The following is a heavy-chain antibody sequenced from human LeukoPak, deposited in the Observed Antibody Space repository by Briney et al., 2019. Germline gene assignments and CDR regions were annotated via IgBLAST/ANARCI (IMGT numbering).Heavy chain of an antibody. CDR2: NSAYNGNT. D-gene: IGHD5-12*01. J-gene: IGHJ4*02. CDR3: ATTADIVATMPMN. CDR1: GYTFPSYG. V-gene: IGHV1-18*01. Sequence: CASVTVSCKACGYTFPSYGINWVRQAPGQGLEWMGWNSAYNGNTNDAQKRQVRVTMTTDTSTSTAYMELRSLRSDDTAEYYKATTADIVATMPMNWGQGTLVTVSS.